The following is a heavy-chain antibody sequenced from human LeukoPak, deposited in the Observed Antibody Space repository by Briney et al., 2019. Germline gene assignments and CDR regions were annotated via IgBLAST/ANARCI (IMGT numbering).Heavy chain of an antibody. CDR3: ARLPKGLYDYAY. D-gene: IGHD2/OR15-2a*01. CDR1: GGSISSSTYY. V-gene: IGHV4-39*02. J-gene: IGHJ4*02. Sequence: KPSETLSPTCTVPGGSISSSTYYWGWIRQPPGKGPGWVGTIYYSGSAYYNPSLKSRVTISGDASKSHFSLNLTSMTAADTAVYYCARLPKGLYDYAYWGQGTLVTVSS. CDR2: IYYSGSA.